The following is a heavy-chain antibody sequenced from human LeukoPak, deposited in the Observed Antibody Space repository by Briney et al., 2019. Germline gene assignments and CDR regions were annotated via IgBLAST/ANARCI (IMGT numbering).Heavy chain of an antibody. J-gene: IGHJ3*02. CDR1: GYSFTSYW. Sequence: GESLQISCKGSGYSFTSYWIGWVRQMPGKGLEWMGIIYPGDSDTRYSPSFQGQVTISADKSISTAYLQWSSLKASDTAMYYCARYSSSWYYAFDIWGQGTMVTVSS. CDR3: ARYSSSWYYAFDI. CDR2: IYPGDSDT. D-gene: IGHD6-13*01. V-gene: IGHV5-51*01.